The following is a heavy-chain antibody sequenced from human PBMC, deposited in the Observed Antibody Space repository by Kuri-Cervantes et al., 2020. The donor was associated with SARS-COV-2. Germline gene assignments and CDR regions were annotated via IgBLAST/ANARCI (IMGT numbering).Heavy chain of an antibody. V-gene: IGHV3-23*03. Sequence: GGSLRLSCAASGFTFSSYAMSWVRQAPGKGLEWVSVIYSGGSSTYYADSVKGRFTISRDNSKNTLYLQMNRLRAEDTAVYYCAKPGSRRHYEDWGQGTLVTVSS. J-gene: IGHJ4*02. CDR3: AKPGSRRHYED. CDR1: GFTFSSYA. D-gene: IGHD4-17*01. CDR2: IYSGGSST.